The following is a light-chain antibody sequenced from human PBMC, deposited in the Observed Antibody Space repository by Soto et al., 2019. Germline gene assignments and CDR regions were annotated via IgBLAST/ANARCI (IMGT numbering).Light chain of an antibody. J-gene: IGKJ3*01. CDR1: QSVSSK. CDR2: GAS. Sequence: EIVMTQSPATLSVSPGERATLSCGASQSVSSKLAWYQQKPGQAPRLLIYGASSRATGIPARFSGSGSGAEFTLTISSLQSEDFAVYYCQQYNNWPITFGPGTKVDI. V-gene: IGKV3-15*01. CDR3: QQYNNWPIT.